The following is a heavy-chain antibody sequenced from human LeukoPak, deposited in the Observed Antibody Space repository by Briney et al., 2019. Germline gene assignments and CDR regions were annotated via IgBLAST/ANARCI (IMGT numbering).Heavy chain of an antibody. J-gene: IGHJ4*02. CDR3: AEDSRRVSGWYYFDY. D-gene: IGHD6-19*01. CDR1: GFTFSSYA. CDR2: ISDSGGST. Sequence: GGSLRLSCAASGFTFSSYAMSWVRQAPGKGLEWVSAISDSGGSTYYADSVKGRFTISRDNSKNTLYLQMNSLRAEDTAVYHCAEDSRRVSGWYYFDYWGQGTLVTVSS. V-gene: IGHV3-23*01.